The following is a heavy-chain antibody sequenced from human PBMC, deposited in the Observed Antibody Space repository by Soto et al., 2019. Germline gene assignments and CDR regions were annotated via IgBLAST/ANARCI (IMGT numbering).Heavy chain of an antibody. V-gene: IGHV1-18*01. CDR2: ISAYNGNT. CDR1: GYTFTSYG. Sequence: QVQLVQSGAEVKKPGASVKVSCKASGYTFTSYGISWVRQAPGQGLERMGWISAYNGNTNYAHKLQGRVTMTTATSTSTAYMGLRSLRSDGTAVYYCARDRYDSSGYSAHWGQGPLVTVSS. J-gene: IGHJ4*02. CDR3: ARDRYDSSGYSAH. D-gene: IGHD3-22*01.